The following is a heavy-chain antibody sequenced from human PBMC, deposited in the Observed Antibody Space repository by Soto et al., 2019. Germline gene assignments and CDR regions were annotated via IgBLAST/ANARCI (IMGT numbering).Heavy chain of an antibody. CDR2: MNPNRTNT. J-gene: IGHJ5*02. V-gene: IGHV1-8*01. CDR3: VRGGFLSHDHVIIAPATLGFDP. CDR1: GYTFTTYD. Sequence: GASVKVSCKASGYTFTTYDINWVRQAPGQGLEWMGWMNPNRTNTGYAEKFQGRVTMARDTSISTVYMELSSLRYDDTAVYYCVRGGFLSHDHVIIAPATLGFDPWGQGTLVTVSS. D-gene: IGHD2-2*01.